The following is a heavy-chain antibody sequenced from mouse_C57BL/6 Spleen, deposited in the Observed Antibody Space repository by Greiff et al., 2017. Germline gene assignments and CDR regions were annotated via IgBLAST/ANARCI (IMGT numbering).Heavy chain of an antibody. Sequence: QVQLQQSGAELMKPGASVKLSCKATGYTFTCYWIEWVKQKPGHGLEWIGEILPGSGSTHYNEKFKGKATFTAEKSTTTAYMQLSSLTTEDSAIYYCARRRDYNYAMDYWGQGTSVTVSS. V-gene: IGHV1-9*01. D-gene: IGHD2-4*01. J-gene: IGHJ4*01. CDR3: ARRRDYNYAMDY. CDR1: GYTFTCYW. CDR2: ILPGSGST.